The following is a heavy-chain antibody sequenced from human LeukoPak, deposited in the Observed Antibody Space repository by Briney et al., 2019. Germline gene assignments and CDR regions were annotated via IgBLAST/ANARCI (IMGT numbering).Heavy chain of an antibody. Sequence: ASVKVSCKASGYTFSGYYMHWVRQAPGQGLEWMGWINTNTGNPTYAQGFTGRFVFSLDTSVSTTYLQISSLKAKDTAVYYCARVLSQYGSGALDYWGQGTLVTVSS. V-gene: IGHV7-4-1*02. CDR1: GYTFSGYY. CDR3: ARVLSQYGSGALDY. D-gene: IGHD3-10*01. CDR2: INTNTGNP. J-gene: IGHJ4*02.